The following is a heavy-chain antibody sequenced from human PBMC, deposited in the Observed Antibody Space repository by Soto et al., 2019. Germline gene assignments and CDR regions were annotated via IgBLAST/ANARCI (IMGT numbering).Heavy chain of an antibody. CDR2: INAGNGNT. CDR1: GYTFTGYY. Sequence: ASVKVSCKASGYTFTGYYMHWVRQAPGQRLEWMGWINAGNGNTKYSQKFQGRVTISVDTSKNQFSLKLSSVTAADTAVYYCASAKLGSFEFDYWGQGTPVTVSS. V-gene: IGHV1-3*01. CDR3: ASAKLGSFEFDY. J-gene: IGHJ4*02. D-gene: IGHD6-6*01.